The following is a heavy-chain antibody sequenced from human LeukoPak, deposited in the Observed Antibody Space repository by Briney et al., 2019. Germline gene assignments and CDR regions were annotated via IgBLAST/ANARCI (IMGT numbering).Heavy chain of an antibody. D-gene: IGHD6-19*01. V-gene: IGHV1-2*02. CDR3: ARGPDIAVAGGPYYFDY. J-gene: IGHJ4*02. CDR2: INPNSGGT. CDR1: GYTFTGYY. Sequence: GASVKVSYKASGYTFTGYYMHWVRQAPGQGLEWMGWINPNSGGTNYAQKFQGRVTMTRDTSISTAYMELSRLRSDDTAVYYCARGPDIAVAGGPYYFDYWGQGTLVTVSS.